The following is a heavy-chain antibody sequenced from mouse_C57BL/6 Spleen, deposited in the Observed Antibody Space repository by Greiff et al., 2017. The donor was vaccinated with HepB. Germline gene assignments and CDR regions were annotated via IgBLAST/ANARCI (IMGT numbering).Heavy chain of an antibody. CDR1: GYAFSSSW. V-gene: IGHV1-82*01. CDR2: IYPGDGDT. J-gene: IGHJ3*01. D-gene: IGHD2-4*01. Sequence: VQLKQSGPELVKPGASVKISCKASGYAFSSSWMNWVKQRPGKGLEWIGRIYPGDGDTNYNGKFKGKATLTADKSSSTAYMQLSSLTSEDSAVYFCALYDYGRFAYWGQGTLVTVSA. CDR3: ALYDYGRFAY.